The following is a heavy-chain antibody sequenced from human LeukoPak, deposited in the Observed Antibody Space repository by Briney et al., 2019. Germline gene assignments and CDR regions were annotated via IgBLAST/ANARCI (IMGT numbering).Heavy chain of an antibody. D-gene: IGHD3-16*01. CDR3: ARRAGAYTHPYDY. J-gene: IGHJ4*02. CDR2: ICAGST. CDR1: GFTVSSNS. Sequence: GGSLRLSCAASGFTVSSNSMSWVRQAPGKGLEWVSFICAGSTHYSDSVKGRFTISIDNSKNTLYLQMNSLRAEDTAVYYCARRAGAYTHPYDYWGQGTLVTVSS. V-gene: IGHV3-53*01.